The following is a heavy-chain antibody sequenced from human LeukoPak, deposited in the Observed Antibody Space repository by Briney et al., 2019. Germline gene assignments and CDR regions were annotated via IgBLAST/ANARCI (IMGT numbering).Heavy chain of an antibody. Sequence: PGGSLRLSCAASGFTFSNAWMSWVRQAPGKGLEWVGRIKSKTDGGTTDYAAPVKGRFTISRDDSKNTLYLQMNSLKTEDTAVYYCTTDRTKRYFDWLLPSYWGQGTLVTVSS. D-gene: IGHD3-9*01. CDR2: IKSKTDGGTT. V-gene: IGHV3-15*01. CDR3: TTDRTKRYFDWLLPSY. CDR1: GFTFSNAW. J-gene: IGHJ4*02.